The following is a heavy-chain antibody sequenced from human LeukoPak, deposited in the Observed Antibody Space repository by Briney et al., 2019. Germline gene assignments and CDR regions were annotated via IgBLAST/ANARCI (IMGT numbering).Heavy chain of an antibody. V-gene: IGHV4-30-2*01. CDR2: IYHSGST. J-gene: IGHJ4*02. Sequence: PSQTLSLTCAVSGGSISSGGYSWSWIRQPPGQGLEWIGYIYHSGSTYYNPSLKSRVTISVDRSKNQFSLKLSSVTAADTAVYYCASSVDYGDYGYFDYWGQGTLVTVSS. D-gene: IGHD4-17*01. CDR1: GGSISSGGYS. CDR3: ASSVDYGDYGYFDY.